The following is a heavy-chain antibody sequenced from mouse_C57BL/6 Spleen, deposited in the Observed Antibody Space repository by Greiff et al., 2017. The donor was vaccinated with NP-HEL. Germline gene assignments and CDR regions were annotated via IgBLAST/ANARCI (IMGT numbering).Heavy chain of an antibody. Sequence: VQLQQPGAELVKPGASVKLSCKASGYTFTSYWMQWVKQRPGQGLEWIGEIDPSDSYTNYNQKFKGKATLTVDTSSSTAYMQLSSLTSEDSAVYYCAREGMGSSSYYYAMDYWGQGTSVTVSS. CDR3: AREGMGSSSYYYAMDY. CDR2: IDPSDSYT. CDR1: GYTFTSYW. D-gene: IGHD1-1*01. V-gene: IGHV1-50*01. J-gene: IGHJ4*01.